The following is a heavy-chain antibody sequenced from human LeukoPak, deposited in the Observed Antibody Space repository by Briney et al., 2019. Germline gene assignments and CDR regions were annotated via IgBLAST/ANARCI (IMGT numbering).Heavy chain of an antibody. V-gene: IGHV3-23*01. CDR1: GFTFSSYA. J-gene: IGHJ5*02. CDR3: ARQIQGSGQGFGP. CDR2: ISGSGGGT. D-gene: IGHD3-10*01. Sequence: GGSLRLSCAASGFTFSSYAMSWVRQAPGKGLEWVSAISGSGGGTYYADPVKGRFSISRDNAKNTLSLQINSLRAEDRAVYYCARQIQGSGQGFGPWGEGTMVAVSS.